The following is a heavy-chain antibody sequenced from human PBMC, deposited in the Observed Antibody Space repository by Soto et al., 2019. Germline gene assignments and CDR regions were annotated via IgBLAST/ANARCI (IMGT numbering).Heavy chain of an antibody. Sequence: QVQLVQSGAEVKKPGAXXKVXXXXSGXTFTSYDINWVRQATGQGLEWTGWMNPNSGNTGYAQKFQGRVTMTRNTSMTTAYMELSSLTSEDTAVYYCARALSTGYCSGDCCLLFDYWGQGTLVTVSS. CDR2: MNPNSGNT. D-gene: IGHD2-15*01. V-gene: IGHV1-8*02. CDR1: GXTFTSYD. J-gene: IGHJ4*02. CDR3: ARALSTGYCSGDCCLLFDY.